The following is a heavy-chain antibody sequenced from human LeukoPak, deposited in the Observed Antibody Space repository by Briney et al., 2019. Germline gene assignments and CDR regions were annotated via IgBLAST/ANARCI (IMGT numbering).Heavy chain of an antibody. CDR2: ISSPSHTI. J-gene: IGHJ3*02. CDR3: AKDGGSDPDSFDI. CDR1: GFTFSDYY. D-gene: IGHD2-15*01. Sequence: GGSLRLSCAASGFTFSDYYMSWIRQAPGKGLECVSYISSPSHTIFYADSVKGRFSISRDNTKNSLYLQMNSLRAEDTAVYYCAKDGGSDPDSFDIWGQGTMVTVSS. V-gene: IGHV3-11*04.